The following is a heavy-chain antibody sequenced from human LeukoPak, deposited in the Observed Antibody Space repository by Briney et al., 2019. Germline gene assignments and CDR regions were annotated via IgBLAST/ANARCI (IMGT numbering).Heavy chain of an antibody. CDR1: GFTFSSYA. V-gene: IGHV3-13*01. Sequence: GGSLRLSCAASGFTFSSYAMSWVRQAPGKGLEWVSAIGRGGDTYYPDSVKGRFTISRENAKNSLYLQMNSLGAGDTAVYYCAREVVDSISYGWSLDLWGRGTLVTVSS. CDR2: IGRGGDT. CDR3: AREVVDSISYGWSLDL. J-gene: IGHJ2*01. D-gene: IGHD3-3*02.